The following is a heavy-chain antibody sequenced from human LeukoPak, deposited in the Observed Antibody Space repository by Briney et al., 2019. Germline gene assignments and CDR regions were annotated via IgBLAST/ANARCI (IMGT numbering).Heavy chain of an antibody. D-gene: IGHD3-22*01. V-gene: IGHV5-51*01. J-gene: IGHJ4*02. Sequence: GESLKISCKGSGYSFTSYWIGWVRQMPGKGLEWMGIIYPGDSDTRYSPSFQGQVTISADKSISTAYLQWSSLKASDTVMDYCARMTYDSSGYYLYYFDYWGQGTLVTVSS. CDR2: IYPGDSDT. CDR3: ARMTYDSSGYYLYYFDY. CDR1: GYSFTSYW.